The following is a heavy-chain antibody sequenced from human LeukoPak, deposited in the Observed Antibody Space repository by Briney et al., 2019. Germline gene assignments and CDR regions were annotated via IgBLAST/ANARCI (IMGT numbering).Heavy chain of an antibody. Sequence: TAGSLRLSCAASGLTFSSNSMSWVRQSPGKGLEWISYISSTIRYQYSADSVKGRFPLSRANAKNSLYLQMNSLRAEDTAVYSCAKDTSSSGSYFDYWGQGILVTVSS. V-gene: IGHV3-21*04. D-gene: IGHD3-10*01. CDR2: ISSTIRYQ. CDR1: GLTFSSNS. J-gene: IGHJ4*02. CDR3: AKDTSSSGSYFDY.